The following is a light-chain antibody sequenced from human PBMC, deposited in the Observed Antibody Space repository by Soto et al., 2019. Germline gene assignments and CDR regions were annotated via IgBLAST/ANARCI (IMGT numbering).Light chain of an antibody. CDR3: QSYDIHLSASLV. J-gene: IGLJ2*01. V-gene: IGLV1-40*01. CDR2: ANN. CDR1: SSNFGAGYD. Sequence: QSVLTQPPSVSGAPGQRVTISCTGSSSNFGAGYDVHWYQQLPGTAPKLRIYANNNHPSGIPDRFSGSKSGTSASLAITGLQAEDEADYYCQSYDIHLSASLVFGGGTKLTVL.